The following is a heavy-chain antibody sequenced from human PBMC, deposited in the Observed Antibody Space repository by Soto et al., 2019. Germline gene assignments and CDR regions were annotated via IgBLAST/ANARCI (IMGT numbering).Heavy chain of an antibody. V-gene: IGHV3-23*01. J-gene: IGHJ4*02. CDR2: ISSSGDST. CDR3: ARAWAF. CDR1: ELTFSDDA. Sequence: EVQLFDSRGDLVQPGAALRLSCAASELTFSDDAMRWVRQAPGKGLEWIPAISSSGDSTYYTDSAKGRFTISRDNSRDTLFLQMNSLRAEDSAMYCCARAWAFWRQGTLVTVSS. D-gene: IGHD1-26*01.